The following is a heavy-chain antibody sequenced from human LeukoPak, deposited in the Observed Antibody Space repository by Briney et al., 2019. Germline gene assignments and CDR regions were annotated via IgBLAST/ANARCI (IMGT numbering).Heavy chain of an antibody. CDR1: GYTFTSYA. J-gene: IGHJ4*02. CDR2: INTNTGSP. D-gene: IGHD1-14*01. CDR3: ATFITRDFDY. Sequence: ASVKVSCKASGYTFTSYAMNWVRQAPGQGPEWMGWINTNTGSPTYAQGFTGRFVFSLDTSVSTAYLQISSLKAEDTAVYYCATFITRDFDYWGQGTLVTVSS. V-gene: IGHV7-4-1*02.